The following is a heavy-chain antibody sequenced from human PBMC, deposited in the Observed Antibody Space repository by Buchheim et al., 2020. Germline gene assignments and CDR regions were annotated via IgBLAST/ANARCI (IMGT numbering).Heavy chain of an antibody. CDR1: GFNFDDYG. D-gene: IGHD2/OR15-2a*01. CDR2: ISWDSSSV. Sequence: EVQLVESGGDWVQPGWSLRLSCAASGFNFDDYGMHWVRQVPGKGLEWVSGISWDSSSVGYADSVSGRFAISRENAKNSLYLQMNSLRVEDTAFYYCAKSSRVGGNYFGDLDHWSPGTL. V-gene: IGHV3-9*01. J-gene: IGHJ4*02. CDR3: AKSSRVGGNYFGDLDH.